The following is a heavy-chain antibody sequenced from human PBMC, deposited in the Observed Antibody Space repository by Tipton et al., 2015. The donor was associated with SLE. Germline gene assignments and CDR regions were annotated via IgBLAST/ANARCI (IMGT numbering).Heavy chain of an antibody. D-gene: IGHD1-7*01. CDR2: IFHSGST. CDR1: GGYLSSGGYS. V-gene: IGHV4-30-2*01. Sequence: TLSLTCAVSGGYLSSGGYSWSWIRQPQGKGLEWIGYIFHSGSTYSNPSLKRRVTISVDRSKHLFSLKLSSVTAADTAVYYCARASTSTTDTTLGDYGIFAGGQGTTVPGSS. CDR3: ARASTSTTDTTLGDYGIFA. J-gene: IGHJ6*02.